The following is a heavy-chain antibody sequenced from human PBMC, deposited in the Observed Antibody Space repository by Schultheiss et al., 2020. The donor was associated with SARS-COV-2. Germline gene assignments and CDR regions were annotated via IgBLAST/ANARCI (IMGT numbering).Heavy chain of an antibody. D-gene: IGHD6-19*01. V-gene: IGHV4-34*01. CDR2: IYYSGST. CDR1: GGSFSGYY. J-gene: IGHJ4*02. Sequence: SETLSLTCAVYGGSFSGYYWGWIRQPPGKGLEWIGSIYYSGSTNYNPSLKSRVTISVDTSKSQFSLKLTSVTAADTAMYYCAKGSGWYMYWGQGTLVTVSS. CDR3: AKGSGWYMY.